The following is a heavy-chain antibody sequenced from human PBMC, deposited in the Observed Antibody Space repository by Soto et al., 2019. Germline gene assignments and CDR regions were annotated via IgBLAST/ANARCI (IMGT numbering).Heavy chain of an antibody. J-gene: IGHJ4*02. CDR3: ARDAPTIAAQDDY. D-gene: IGHD6-13*01. V-gene: IGHV1-18*01. CDR1: GYTFTSYG. CDR2: ISAYNGHT. Sequence: QVQLVQSGAEVKKPGASVKVSCKASGYTFTSYGISWVRQAPGQGLEWMGWISAYNGHTNYAQKLQGRVTMTTDTSTSTVYMGLRSLRSDDTAVYFCARDAPTIAAQDDYWGQGTLVTVSS.